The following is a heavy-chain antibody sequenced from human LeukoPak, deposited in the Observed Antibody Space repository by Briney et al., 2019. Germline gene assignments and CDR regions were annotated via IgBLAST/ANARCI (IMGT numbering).Heavy chain of an antibody. J-gene: IGHJ5*01. Sequence: GGSLRLSCAASASGFTFTSYSFNWVRQAPGKALEWVSAITTTSGYINYADAVKGRFTISRDSAKNSLYLQMNSLRAEDTAVYYCTIAPGPVYGNSWFYYWGQGTLVTVSS. CDR1: GFTFTSYS. CDR3: TIAPGPVYGNSWFYY. D-gene: IGHD2-8*01. V-gene: IGHV3-21*01. CDR2: ITTTSGYI.